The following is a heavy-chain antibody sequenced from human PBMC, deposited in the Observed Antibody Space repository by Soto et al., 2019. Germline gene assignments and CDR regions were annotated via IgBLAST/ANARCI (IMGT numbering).Heavy chain of an antibody. CDR2: ISWNSGSI. J-gene: IGHJ6*03. CDR1: GFTFDDYA. D-gene: IGHD2-15*01. V-gene: IGHV3-9*01. Sequence: GGSLRLSCAASGFTFDDYAMHWVRQAPGKGLEWVSGISWNSGSIGYADSVKGRFTISRDNAKNSLYLQMNSLRAEDTALYYCAKSLGVAATHDYYYYYMDVWGKGTTVTVSS. CDR3: AKSLGVAATHDYYYYYMDV.